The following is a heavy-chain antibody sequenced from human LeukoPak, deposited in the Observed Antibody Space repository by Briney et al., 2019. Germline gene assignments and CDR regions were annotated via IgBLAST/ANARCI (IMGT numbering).Heavy chain of an antibody. V-gene: IGHV3-21*01. J-gene: IGHJ4*02. Sequence: PGGSLRLSCAASGFTFSTYAMHWVRQAPGKGLEWVSCLSSSGSAVFYADSVKGRFTISRDNTKNSLYLQMSSLRAEDTAVYYCVRGDGRDYWGQGTLVTISS. CDR2: LSSSGSAV. D-gene: IGHD5-24*01. CDR1: GFTFSTYA. CDR3: VRGDGRDY.